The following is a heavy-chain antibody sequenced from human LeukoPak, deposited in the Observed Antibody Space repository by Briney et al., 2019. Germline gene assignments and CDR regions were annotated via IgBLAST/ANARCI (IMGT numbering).Heavy chain of an antibody. CDR1: GFTFSSYE. Sequence: GGSLRLSCAASGFTFSSYEMNWVRQAPGKGLEYVSAISSNGGSTYYADSVKGRFTISRDNSKNTLYLQMGSLRAEDMAVYYCARAKAYFFDYWGQGTLVTVSS. V-gene: IGHV3-64*02. CDR3: ARAKAYFFDY. CDR2: ISSNGGST. J-gene: IGHJ4*02.